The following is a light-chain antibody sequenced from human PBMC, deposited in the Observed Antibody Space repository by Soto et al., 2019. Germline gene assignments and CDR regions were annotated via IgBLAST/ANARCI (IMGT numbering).Light chain of an antibody. CDR2: GVS. J-gene: IGLJ1*01. V-gene: IGLV2-14*01. CDR1: SSDVGGYNY. CDR3: SSYTSSSTRV. Sequence: QSALTQPASVSGSPGQTITISCTGTSSDVGGYNYVSWYQQHPGKAPTLVIYGVSYRPSGVSARFSGSKFQNTASLTISGLQAEDEADYYCSSYTSSSTRVFGTGTKLTAL.